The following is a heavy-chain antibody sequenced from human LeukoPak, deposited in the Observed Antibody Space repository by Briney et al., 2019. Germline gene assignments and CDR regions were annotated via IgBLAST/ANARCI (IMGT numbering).Heavy chain of an antibody. D-gene: IGHD3-9*01. Sequence: ASVKVSCKASGYTFTSYGISWVRQAPGQGLEWMGWISAYNGNTNYAQKLQGRVTMTTDTSTSTAYMEVRSLRSDDTAVYYCAREYDILTNDAFDIWGQGTMVTVSS. CDR1: GYTFTSYG. J-gene: IGHJ3*02. V-gene: IGHV1-18*04. CDR2: ISAYNGNT. CDR3: AREYDILTNDAFDI.